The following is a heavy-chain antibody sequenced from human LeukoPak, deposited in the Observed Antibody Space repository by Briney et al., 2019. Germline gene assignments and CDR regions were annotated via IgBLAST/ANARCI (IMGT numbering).Heavy chain of an antibody. CDR2: IYRGGTT. J-gene: IGHJ4*02. Sequence: GGSLRLSCAASGFTASSNYMSWVRQAPGKGLEWGSVIYRGGTTYYADSVKGRLTISRDNSKNTLYLQMNSLRAEDTAVYYCAKDRTSYYDILTPIDYWGQGTLVTVSS. V-gene: IGHV3-53*05. CDR3: AKDRTSYYDILTPIDY. D-gene: IGHD3-9*01. CDR1: GFTASSNY.